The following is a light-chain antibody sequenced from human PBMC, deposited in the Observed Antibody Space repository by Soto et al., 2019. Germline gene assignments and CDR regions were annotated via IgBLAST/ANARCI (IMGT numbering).Light chain of an antibody. J-gene: IGKJ1*01. CDR3: QHYNSYSEA. CDR2: KAS. CDR1: QTISSW. Sequence: DIQMTQSPSTXSXXXXXXXXIXXLASQTISSWLAWYQQKPGKAPKLLIYKASTLKSGVPSRFSGSGSGTEFTLTLSSLQPDDFATYYCQHYNSYSEAFGQGTKVDIK. V-gene: IGKV1-5*03.